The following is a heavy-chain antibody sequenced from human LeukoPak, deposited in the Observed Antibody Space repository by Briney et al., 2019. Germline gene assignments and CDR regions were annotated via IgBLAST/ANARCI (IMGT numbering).Heavy chain of an antibody. J-gene: IGHJ6*03. CDR3: AKFNRMVYYYYMDV. CDR2: FSGSGGST. D-gene: IGHD1-14*01. Sequence: PGGSLRLSCAASGFTFSSYAMSWVRQAPGKGLECISGFSGSGGSTYYADSVKGRFTISRDNSKNTLYLQMNSLRAEDTAVYYCAKFNRMVYYYYMDVWGKGTTVTISS. CDR1: GFTFSSYA. V-gene: IGHV3-23*01.